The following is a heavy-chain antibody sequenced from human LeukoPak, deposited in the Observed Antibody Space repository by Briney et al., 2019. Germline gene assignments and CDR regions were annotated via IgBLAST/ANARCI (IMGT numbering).Heavy chain of an antibody. CDR2: IKQDGSEK. Sequence: GGSLRLSCAASGFTFSSYWMSWVRQAPGKGLEWVANIKQDGSEKYYVDSVKGRFTISRDNAKNSLYLQMNSLRVEDTAVYYCARNVRGNSSWYEVGFDYWGQGSLVTVSS. CDR1: GFTFSSYW. V-gene: IGHV3-7*05. D-gene: IGHD6-13*01. J-gene: IGHJ4*02. CDR3: ARNVRGNSSWYEVGFDY.